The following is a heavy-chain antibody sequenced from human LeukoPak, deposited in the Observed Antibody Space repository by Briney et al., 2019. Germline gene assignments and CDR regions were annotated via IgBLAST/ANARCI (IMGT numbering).Heavy chain of an antibody. Sequence: SETLSLTCTVSGGSISSSSYYWGWIRQPPGKGLEWIGSIYYSGSTYYNPSLKSRVTISVDTSKNQFSLKLSSVTAADTAVYYCARDQNDFWSGYKSALFDYWGQGTLVTVSS. CDR1: GGSISSSSYY. J-gene: IGHJ4*02. CDR3: ARDQNDFWSGYKSALFDY. D-gene: IGHD3-3*01. CDR2: IYYSGST. V-gene: IGHV4-39*07.